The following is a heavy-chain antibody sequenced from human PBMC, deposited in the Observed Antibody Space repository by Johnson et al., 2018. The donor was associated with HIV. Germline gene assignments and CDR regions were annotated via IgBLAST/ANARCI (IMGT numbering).Heavy chain of an antibody. CDR2: ISYDGSSK. J-gene: IGHJ3*01. CDR1: GFTFSSYA. Sequence: QVQLVESGGGLVQPGGSLRLSCAASGFTFSSYAMSWVRQAPGKGLEWVAVISYDGSSKYYAESLKGRISISRDNSKNTLYLHMTSLRVEDTAVYYCAKDLVLMDFGGAFDVWGQGTMVTVSS. V-gene: IGHV3-30-3*01. D-gene: IGHD2-8*01. CDR3: AKDLVLMDFGGAFDV.